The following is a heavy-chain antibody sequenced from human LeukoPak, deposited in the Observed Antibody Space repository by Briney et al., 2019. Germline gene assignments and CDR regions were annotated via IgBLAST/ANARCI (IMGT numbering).Heavy chain of an antibody. CDR2: ISGSGSST. Sequence: GGSLRLSCAASGFTFSSYAMSWVRQAPGKGLEWVSAISGSGSSTYYADSVKGRFTISRDNSKNTLYLQMNGLRAEDTAVYYCAKDKGWGYSAYDCYGTDVWGQGTTVTVSS. V-gene: IGHV3-23*01. CDR1: GFTFSSYA. CDR3: AKDKGWGYSAYDCYGTDV. D-gene: IGHD1-26*01. J-gene: IGHJ6*02.